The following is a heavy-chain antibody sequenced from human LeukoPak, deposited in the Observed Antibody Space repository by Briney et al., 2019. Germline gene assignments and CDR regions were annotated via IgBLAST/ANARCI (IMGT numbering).Heavy chain of an antibody. V-gene: IGHV3-23*01. J-gene: IGHJ3*02. Sequence: PGGSLRLSCAASGFTFSTYAMSWVRQAPGKGLEWVSVISGSGGSPYYADSVKGRFTISRDNSKNTLYLQMNSLRAEDMGVYYCAKGDSVTAPDDAFDIWGQGTMVTVSS. D-gene: IGHD5/OR15-5a*01. CDR2: ISGSGGSP. CDR3: AKGDSVTAPDDAFDI. CDR1: GFTFSTYA.